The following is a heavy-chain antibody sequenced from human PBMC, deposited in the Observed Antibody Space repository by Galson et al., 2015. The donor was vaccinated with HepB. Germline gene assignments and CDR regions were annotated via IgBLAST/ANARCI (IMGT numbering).Heavy chain of an antibody. V-gene: IGHV3-23*01. J-gene: IGHJ4*02. CDR2: ITGSGGNT. Sequence: SLRLSCATSGVIFSNYAMSWVPQAPGKGLEWVSTITGSGGNTYDADYVKGRFIISRDKSKNTLYLQMNSLRAEDTAVYYCAKARNSVVVMTAPDFDSGGQGSLVTVSS. D-gene: IGHD2-21*02. CDR3: AKARNSVVVMTAPDFDS. CDR1: GVIFSNYA.